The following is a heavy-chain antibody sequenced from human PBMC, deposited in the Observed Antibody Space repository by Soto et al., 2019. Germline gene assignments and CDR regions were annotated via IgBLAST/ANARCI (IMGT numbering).Heavy chain of an antibody. J-gene: IGHJ4*02. Sequence: SETLSLTCTVSGDSVTSYFWRWIRHPPGKGLEWIGHMYHGGRTNYSPSLKSRVTMSLDSSKNRFSLNLSSVTAADTAVYFCARDPGYCTNGVCPIFDFWGQGVLVTVSS. CDR2: MYHGGRT. V-gene: IGHV4-59*02. CDR1: GDSVTSYF. D-gene: IGHD2-8*01. CDR3: ARDPGYCTNGVCPIFDF.